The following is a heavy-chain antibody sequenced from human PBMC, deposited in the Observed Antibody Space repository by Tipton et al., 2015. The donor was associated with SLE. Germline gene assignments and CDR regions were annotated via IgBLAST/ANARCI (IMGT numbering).Heavy chain of an antibody. V-gene: IGHV5-51*01. CDR2: IYPGDSDT. CDR3: ARLSYYDSSGISGWFDP. J-gene: IGHJ5*02. CDR1: GYSFTSYW. D-gene: IGHD3-22*01. Sequence: QLVQSGAEVKKPGESLKISCKGSGYSFTSYWIGWVRQMPGKGLEWMGIIYPGDSDTRYSPSFQGQVTISADKSISTAYRQWSSLKASDTAMYYCARLSYYDSSGISGWFDPWGQGTLVTVSS.